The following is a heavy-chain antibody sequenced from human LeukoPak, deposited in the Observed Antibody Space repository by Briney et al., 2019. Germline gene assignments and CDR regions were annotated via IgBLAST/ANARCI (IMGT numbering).Heavy chain of an antibody. CDR2: IWYDGSNK. CDR3: AKLIVGATTDAFDI. CDR1: GFTFSSYG. D-gene: IGHD1-26*01. J-gene: IGHJ3*02. V-gene: IGHV3-33*06. Sequence: QPGGSLRLSCAASGFTFSSYGMHWVRQAPGKGLEWVAVIWYDGSNKYYADSVKGRFTISRDNSKNTLYLQMNSLRAEDTAVYYCAKLIVGATTDAFDIWGQGTMVTVSS.